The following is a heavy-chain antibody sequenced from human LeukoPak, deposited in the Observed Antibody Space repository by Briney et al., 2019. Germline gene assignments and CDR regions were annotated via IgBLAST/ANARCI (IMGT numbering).Heavy chain of an antibody. CDR3: AREIGYSYGSTDAFDI. V-gene: IGHV4-59*01. Sequence: SETLSLTCTVSGGSISSYYWSWIRQPPGKGLEWIGYIYYSGSTNYNPSLKSRVTISVDTSKNQFSLKLSSVTAADTAVYYCAREIGYSYGSTDAFDIWGQGTMVTLSS. CDR2: IYYSGST. D-gene: IGHD5-18*01. CDR1: GGSISSYY. J-gene: IGHJ3*02.